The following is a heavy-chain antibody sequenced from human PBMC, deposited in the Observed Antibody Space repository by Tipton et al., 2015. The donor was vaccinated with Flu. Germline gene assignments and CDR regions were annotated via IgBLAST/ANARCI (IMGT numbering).Heavy chain of an antibody. D-gene: IGHD4-17*01. CDR3: AREGGDGESLYYYGMDV. V-gene: IGHV1-46*01. CDR2: INPSGGST. Sequence: QLVQSGAEVKKPGASVKVSCKASGSTFTSYYMHWVRQAPGQGLEWMGIINPSGGSTSYAQKFQGRVTMTRDTSTSTVYMELSSLRSEDTAVYYCAREGGDGESLYYYGMDVWGQGTSVTVSS. CDR1: GSTFTSYY. J-gene: IGHJ6*02.